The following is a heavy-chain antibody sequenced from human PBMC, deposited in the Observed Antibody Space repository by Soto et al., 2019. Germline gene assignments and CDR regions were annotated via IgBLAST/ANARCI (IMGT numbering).Heavy chain of an antibody. CDR2: IYYSGST. CDR1: GGSISSYY. CDR3: ARDFWSGYNNWFDP. D-gene: IGHD3-3*01. V-gene: IGHV4-59*01. Sequence: PSETLSLTCTVSGGSISSYYWSWIRQPPGKGLEWFGYIYYSGSTNYNPSLKSRVTISVDTSKNQFSLKLSSVTAADTAVYYCARDFWSGYNNWFDPWGQGTLVTVSS. J-gene: IGHJ5*02.